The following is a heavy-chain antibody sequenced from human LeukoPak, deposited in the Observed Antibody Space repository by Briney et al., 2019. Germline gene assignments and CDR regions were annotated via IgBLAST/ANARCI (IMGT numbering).Heavy chain of an antibody. CDR1: GGSISSYY. V-gene: IGHV4-59*08. CDR3: ARSSGGSLFY. Sequence: ETLSLTCTVSGGSISSYYWSWIRQPPGKGLEWIGYIYYSGSTNYNPSPKSRVTISVDTSKNQFSLKLSSVTAADTAVYYCARSSGGSLFYWGQGTLVTVSS. J-gene: IGHJ4*02. D-gene: IGHD2-15*01. CDR2: IYYSGST.